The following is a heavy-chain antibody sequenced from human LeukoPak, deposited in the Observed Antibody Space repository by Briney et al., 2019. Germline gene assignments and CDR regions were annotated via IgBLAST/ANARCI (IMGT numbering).Heavy chain of an antibody. CDR3: ANADLYSSGWFDY. CDR1: GFTFSDYY. CDR2: ISGSGGST. J-gene: IGHJ4*02. V-gene: IGHV3-23*01. Sequence: GGSLRLSCAASGFTFSDYYMSWVRQAPGKGLEWVSAISGSGGSTYYADSVKGRFTISRDNSKNTLYLQMNSLRAEDTAVYYCANADLYSSGWFDYWGQGTLVTVSS. D-gene: IGHD6-19*01.